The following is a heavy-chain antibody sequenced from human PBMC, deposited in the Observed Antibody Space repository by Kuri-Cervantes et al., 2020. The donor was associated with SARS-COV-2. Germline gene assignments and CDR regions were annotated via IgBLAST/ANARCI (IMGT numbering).Heavy chain of an antibody. V-gene: IGHV3-13*04. Sequence: EGSLRLSCAASGFTFSSYDMHWVRQATGKGLEWVSAIGTAGDTYYPGSVKGRFTISRENAKNSLYLQMNSLRAGDTAVYYCARDRGVDYCSSTSCPSGPFGPFDPWGQGTLVTVSS. J-gene: IGHJ5*02. D-gene: IGHD2-2*01. CDR1: GFTFSSYD. CDR3: ARDRGVDYCSSTSCPSGPFGPFDP. CDR2: IGTAGDT.